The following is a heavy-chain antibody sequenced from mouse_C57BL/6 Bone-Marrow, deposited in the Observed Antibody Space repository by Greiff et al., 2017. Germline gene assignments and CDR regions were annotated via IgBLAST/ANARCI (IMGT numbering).Heavy chain of an antibody. CDR2: IDPSDSST. Sequence: VQLQQPGAELVKPGASVKLSCKASGYTFTSYWMQWVKQRPGQGLEWIGEIDPSDSSTNYNQKFKGKATLTVDTSSSTAYMQLSSLTSEDSAVYYCARGDYYGSSSAWFAYWGRGTLVTVSA. CDR3: ARGDYYGSSSAWFAY. J-gene: IGHJ3*01. CDR1: GYTFTSYW. D-gene: IGHD1-1*01. V-gene: IGHV1-50*01.